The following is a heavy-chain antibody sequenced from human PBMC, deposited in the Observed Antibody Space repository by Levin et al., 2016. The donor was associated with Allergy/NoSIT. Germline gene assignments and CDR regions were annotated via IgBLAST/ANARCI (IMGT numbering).Heavy chain of an antibody. V-gene: IGHV4-39*01. CDR3: NGWLIPKDCFDP. Sequence: WIRQPPGKGLEWIGSIIYNGSPYYNSSLKSRVTLSVDTAKNQFSLKLSAVTAADTAVYYCNGWLIPKDCFDPWGQGTLVTVSS. D-gene: IGHD5-12*01. J-gene: IGHJ5*02. CDR2: IIYNGSP.